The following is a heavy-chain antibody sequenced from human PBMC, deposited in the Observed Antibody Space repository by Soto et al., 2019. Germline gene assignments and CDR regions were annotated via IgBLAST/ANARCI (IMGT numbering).Heavy chain of an antibody. D-gene: IGHD6-19*01. V-gene: IGHV3-7*01. CDR2: IKYDGSET. CDR3: ARYSSAWGL. J-gene: IGHJ4*02. Sequence: PGGSLRLSCAASGFTFSTYLMSWVRQAPGKGLEWVANIKYDGSETYYVDSVKGRFTISRDNAKNSLYLQMNSLRGEDTAVYYCARYSSAWGLWGQGTVVTVSS. CDR1: GFTFSTYL.